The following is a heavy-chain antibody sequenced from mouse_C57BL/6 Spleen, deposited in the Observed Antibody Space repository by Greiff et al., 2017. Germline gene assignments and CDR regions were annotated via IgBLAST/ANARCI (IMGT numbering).Heavy chain of an antibody. CDR3: ARSAMDY. J-gene: IGHJ4*01. V-gene: IGHV1-59*01. CDR1: GYTFTSYW. Sequence: VQLQQPGAELVRPGPSVKLSCKASGYTFTSYWMHWVKQRPGQGLEWIGVIDPSDSYTNYNQKFKGKATLNVDTSSSTAYMQLSSLTSDDSAVYYCARSAMDYWGQGTSVTVAS. CDR2: IDPSDSYT.